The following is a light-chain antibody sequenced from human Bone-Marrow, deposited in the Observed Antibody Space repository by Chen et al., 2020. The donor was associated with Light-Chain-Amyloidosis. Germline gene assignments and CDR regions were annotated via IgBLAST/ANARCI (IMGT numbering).Light chain of an antibody. Sequence: SYVLTQPSSASVAPGQTAALACGGNNIGSTSVHWSQQTPGQAPLLVVYDDSDRPSGIPERLSGSNSGNTATLTISRVEAGDEADYYCQVWDRSSDRPVFGGGTKLTVL. V-gene: IGLV3-21*02. CDR1: NIGSTS. J-gene: IGLJ3*02. CDR2: DDS. CDR3: QVWDRSSDRPV.